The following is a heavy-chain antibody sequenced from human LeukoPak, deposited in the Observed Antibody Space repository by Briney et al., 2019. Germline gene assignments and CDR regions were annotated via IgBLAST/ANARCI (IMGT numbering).Heavy chain of an antibody. CDR2: IHPSGML. CDR1: GASFNSDDQY. CDR3: SRGLDSRTLGS. J-gene: IGHJ4*02. D-gene: IGHD3-22*01. Sequence: SETLSLTCTVSGASFNSDDQYWNWIRQSPGKGLEWIGSIHPSGMLYNNPSLESRVTMARAPSKTQFSLNLTSVTAADPAVYFCSRGLDSRTLGSWGQGILVTVSS. V-gene: IGHV4-31*03.